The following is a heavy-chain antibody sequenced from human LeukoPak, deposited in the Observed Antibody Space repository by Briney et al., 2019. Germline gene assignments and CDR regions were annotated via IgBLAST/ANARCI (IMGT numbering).Heavy chain of an antibody. V-gene: IGHV4-34*01. CDR3: ARGGLLWFGELGPWFDP. D-gene: IGHD3-10*01. CDR2: INHSGST. CDR1: GGSFSGYY. Sequence: SETLSLTCAVYGGSFSGYYWSWIRHPPGKGLEWIGEINHSGSTNYNPSLKSRATISVDTSKNQFSLKLSSVTAADTAVYYCARGGLLWFGELGPWFDPWGQGTLVTVSS. J-gene: IGHJ5*02.